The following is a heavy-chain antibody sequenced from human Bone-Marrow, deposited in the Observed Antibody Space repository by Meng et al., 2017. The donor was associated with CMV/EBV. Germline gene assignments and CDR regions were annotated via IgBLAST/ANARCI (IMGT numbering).Heavy chain of an antibody. V-gene: IGHV3-30*04. J-gene: IGHJ6*02. CDR3: ARELPVYDYYYGTDV. CDR2: ISYDGSNK. CDR1: GFTVSSYA. Sequence: GESLKICCAASGFTVSSYAMHWVRQAQGKGLEWVAVISYDGSNKYYADSVKGRFTISRDNAKNSQSLQMNSRSAEDTAVYYCARELPVYDYYYGTDVWGQGTTVTVSS. D-gene: IGHD6-19*01.